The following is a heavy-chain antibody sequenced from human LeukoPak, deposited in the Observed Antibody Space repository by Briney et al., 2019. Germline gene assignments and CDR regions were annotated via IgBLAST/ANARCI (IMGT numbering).Heavy chain of an antibody. CDR1: GGSISSGGYS. CDR2: IYHSGST. J-gene: IGHJ4*02. D-gene: IGHD3-22*01. CDR3: ARGQGGDYYDTRSFYFDF. V-gene: IGHV4-30-2*01. Sequence: SETLSLTCAVSGGSISSGGYSWSWIRQPPGKGLEWIVYIYHSGSTYYSPSLKSRVTISVDKSKNQFSLKLSSVTAADTAVYYCARGQGGDYYDTRSFYFDFWGQGTLVIVSS.